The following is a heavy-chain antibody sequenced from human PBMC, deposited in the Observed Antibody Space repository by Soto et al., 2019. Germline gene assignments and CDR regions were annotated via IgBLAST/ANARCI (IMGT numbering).Heavy chain of an antibody. CDR1: GGSFSGYY. CDR2: INHSGST. J-gene: IGHJ6*02. V-gene: IGHV4-34*01. Sequence: PSETLSLTCAVYGGSFSGYYWSWIRQPPGKGLEWIGEINHSGSTNYNPSLKSRVTISVDTSKNQFSLKLSSVTAADTAVYYCARYVSYGYYYYYGMDVWGQGTTVT. CDR3: ARYVSYGYYYYYGMDV. D-gene: IGHD5-18*01.